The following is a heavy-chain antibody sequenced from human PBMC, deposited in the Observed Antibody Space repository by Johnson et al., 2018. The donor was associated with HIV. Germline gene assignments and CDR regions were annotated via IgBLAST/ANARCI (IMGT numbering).Heavy chain of an antibody. V-gene: IGHV3-30*02. CDR2: IRYDGSNK. J-gene: IGHJ3*02. CDR3: AREGYSGSPNGRGAFDI. D-gene: IGHD1-26*01. Sequence: QVQLVESGGGVVQPGGSLRLSCAASGFTFSSYGMHWVRQAPGKGLEWVAFIRYDGSNKYYADSVKGRFTISRDNSKNTLYLQMNSLRAEDTAVYYCAREGYSGSPNGRGAFDIWGQGTMVTVSS. CDR1: GFTFSSYG.